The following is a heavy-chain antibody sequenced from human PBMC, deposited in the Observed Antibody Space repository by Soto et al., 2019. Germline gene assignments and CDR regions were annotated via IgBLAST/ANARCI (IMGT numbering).Heavy chain of an antibody. J-gene: IGHJ4*02. Sequence: GGSXRLSCAASGCTFISYSMIWVRQAPGKGLEWVSAISGSGGSTYYADSVKGRFTISRDNSKNTLYLQMNSLRAEDTAVYYCENWQSRYYSDYWGQGTLVTVSS. CDR2: ISGSGGST. CDR1: GCTFISYS. V-gene: IGHV3-23*01. CDR3: ENWQSRYYSDY. D-gene: IGHD3-22*01.